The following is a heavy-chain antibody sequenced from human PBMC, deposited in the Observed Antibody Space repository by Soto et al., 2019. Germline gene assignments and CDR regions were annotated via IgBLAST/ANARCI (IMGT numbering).Heavy chain of an antibody. V-gene: IGHV1-46*01. CDR2: INPSGGST. CDR1: GYTFTSYY. Sequence: QVHLVQSGAEVKEPGASVKVSCKASGYTFTSYYIHWVRQAPGQGLEWMGMINPSGGSTNYAQKFQGRVTMTRDTSTSTGDVERSSLRSEDTAVYYCAREGRYCTSASCKHDAFDIWVQGTMVTVSS. D-gene: IGHD2-2*01. J-gene: IGHJ3*02. CDR3: AREGRYCTSASCKHDAFDI.